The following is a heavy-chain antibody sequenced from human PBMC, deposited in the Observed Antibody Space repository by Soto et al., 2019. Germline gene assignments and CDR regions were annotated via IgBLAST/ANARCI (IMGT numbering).Heavy chain of an antibody. CDR1: GFTFSSYG. CDR2: IWYDGSNK. CDR3: ARDRYDYGDYGDAFDI. D-gene: IGHD4-17*01. V-gene: IGHV3-33*01. J-gene: IGHJ3*02. Sequence: HPGGSLRLSCAASGFTFSSYGMHWVRQAPGKGLEWVAVIWYDGSNKYYADSVKGRFTISRDNSKNTLYLQMNSLRAEDTAVYYCARDRYDYGDYGDAFDIWGQGTMVTVSS.